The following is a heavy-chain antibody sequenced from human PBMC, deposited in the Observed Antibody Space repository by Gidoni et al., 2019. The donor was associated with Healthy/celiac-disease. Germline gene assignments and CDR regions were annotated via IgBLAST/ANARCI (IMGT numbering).Heavy chain of an antibody. Sequence: EVQLLESGGGLVQHGGYLRLSCAASGLSFSSYAMRWVRQAPGKGLEWVSAISGSGVSTYYADSVKGRFTISRDNYKNTLYLQINSLRAEDTAVYYCAKEGRDGYPIWGPNGAFDIWGQGTMVTVSS. CDR1: GLSFSSYA. D-gene: IGHD5-12*01. CDR3: AKEGRDGYPIWGPNGAFDI. CDR2: ISGSGVST. J-gene: IGHJ3*02. V-gene: IGHV3-23*01.